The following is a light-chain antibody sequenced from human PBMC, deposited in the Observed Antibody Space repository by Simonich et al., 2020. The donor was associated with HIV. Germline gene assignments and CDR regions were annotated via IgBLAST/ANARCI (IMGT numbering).Light chain of an antibody. CDR3: NSYTSSSAWV. V-gene: IGLV2-14*02. CDR2: DVH. J-gene: IGLJ2*01. CDR1: ASDVGSYNL. Sequence: QSALTQPASVSGSPGQSITISCTGTASDVGSYNLVSWYQQYSGKAPKLVIYDVHNRPAGVSNRFSGSKSGNTASLTISGLQAEDEADYYCNSYTSSSAWVFGGGTKLTVL.